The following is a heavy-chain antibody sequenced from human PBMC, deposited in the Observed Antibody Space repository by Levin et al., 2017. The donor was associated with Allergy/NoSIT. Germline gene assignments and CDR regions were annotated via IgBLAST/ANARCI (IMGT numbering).Heavy chain of an antibody. D-gene: IGHD2-15*01. CDR1: GGTFSSYA. J-gene: IGHJ3*02. Sequence: GASVKVSCKASGGTFSSYAISWVRQAPGQGLEWMGGIIPIFGTANYAQKFQGRVTITADESTSTAYMELSSLRSEDTAVYYCARGTAATADAFDIWGQGTMVTVSS. V-gene: IGHV1-69*13. CDR2: IIPIFGTA. CDR3: ARGTAATADAFDI.